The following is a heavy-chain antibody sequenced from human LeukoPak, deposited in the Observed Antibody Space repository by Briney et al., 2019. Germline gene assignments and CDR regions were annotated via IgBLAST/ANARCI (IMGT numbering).Heavy chain of an antibody. V-gene: IGHV3-30*14. D-gene: IGHD6-19*01. J-gene: IGHJ4*02. Sequence: GGSLRLSCAASGFTFSSYAMHWVRQAPGKGLEGVAVISYDGSNKYYADSVKGRFTISRNNSKNTLYLQMNSLRAEDTAVYYCASGRVAVASSSLDYWGQGTLVTVSS. CDR1: GFTFSSYA. CDR3: ASGRVAVASSSLDY. CDR2: ISYDGSNK.